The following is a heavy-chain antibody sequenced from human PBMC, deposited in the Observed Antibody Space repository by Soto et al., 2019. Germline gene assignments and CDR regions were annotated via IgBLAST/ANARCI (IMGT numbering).Heavy chain of an antibody. CDR3: ASGGTVTTGYYYYGMDV. V-gene: IGHV1-2*02. J-gene: IGHJ6*02. D-gene: IGHD4-4*01. CDR1: GYTFTGYY. Sequence: ASVKVSCKASGYTFTGYYMHWVRQAPGQGLEWMGWINPNSGGTNYAQKFQGRVTMTRDTSISTAYMELSRLRSDDTAVYYCASGGTVTTGYYYYGMDVWGQGTTVTGSS. CDR2: INPNSGGT.